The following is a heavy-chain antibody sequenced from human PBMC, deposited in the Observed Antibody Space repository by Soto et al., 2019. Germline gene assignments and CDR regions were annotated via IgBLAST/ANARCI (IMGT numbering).Heavy chain of an antibody. V-gene: IGHV4-61*01. D-gene: IGHD3-22*01. CDR3: XXXXYXDSSD. Sequence: QVQLQESGPGLVKPSETLSLTCTVSGGSVSSGSYYWSWIRQPPGKGLEWIGYIYYSGSTNYNPXXXXXXXXXXXXXXXXXXXXXXXXXXXXXXXXXXXXXXYXDSSDWGQGTLVTVSS. CDR2: IYYSGST. CDR1: GGSVSSGSYY. J-gene: IGHJ1*01.